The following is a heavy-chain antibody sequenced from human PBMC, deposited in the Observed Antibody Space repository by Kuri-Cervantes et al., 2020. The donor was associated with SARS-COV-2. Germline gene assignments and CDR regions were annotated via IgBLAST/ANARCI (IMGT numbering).Heavy chain of an antibody. CDR3: ARGEHIVVVTAMFDY. CDR2: ISSSSSYI. Sequence: GESLKISCAASGFTFSSYSMNWVRQAPGKGLEWVSSISSSSSYIYYADSVKGRFTISRDNAKNSLYLQMNSLGAEDTAVYYCARGEHIVVVTAMFDYWGQGTLVTVSS. CDR1: GFTFSSYS. J-gene: IGHJ4*02. D-gene: IGHD2-21*02. V-gene: IGHV3-21*01.